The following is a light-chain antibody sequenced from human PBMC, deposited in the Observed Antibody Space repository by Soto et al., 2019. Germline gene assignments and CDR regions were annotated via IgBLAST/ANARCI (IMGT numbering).Light chain of an antibody. CDR3: QQYNNWPPYT. CDR1: QRVSSN. V-gene: IGKV3-15*01. Sequence: EIVMTQSPATLSVSPGERATLSCRASQRVSSNLAWYQQEPGQAPRLLIYGASTRATGIPARFSGSGSETEFTLTISSLQSEDFAVYYCQQYNNWPPYTFGQGTKVDIK. J-gene: IGKJ2*01. CDR2: GAS.